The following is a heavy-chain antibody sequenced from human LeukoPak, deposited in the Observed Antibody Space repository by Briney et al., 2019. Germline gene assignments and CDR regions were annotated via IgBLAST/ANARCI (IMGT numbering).Heavy chain of an antibody. Sequence: GGSLRLSCAASGFTFSSYEMNWVRQAPGKGLEWVSDISSSGSSIYYADSVKGRFTISRDKAKNSLYLQMNSLRAEDTAVYYCARDLVVRGRWSWFDPWGQGTLVTVSS. J-gene: IGHJ5*02. CDR3: ARDLVVRGRWSWFDP. CDR2: ISSSGSSI. D-gene: IGHD3-10*01. CDR1: GFTFSSYE. V-gene: IGHV3-48*03.